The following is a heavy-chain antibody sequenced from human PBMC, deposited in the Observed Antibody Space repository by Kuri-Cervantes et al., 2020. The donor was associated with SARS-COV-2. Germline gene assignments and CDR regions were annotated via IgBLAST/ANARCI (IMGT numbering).Heavy chain of an antibody. Sequence: SQTLSLTCAVSGGSISSGGYSWSWIRQPPGKGLEWIGYIYHSGSTYYSPSLKSRVTISVDTSKNQFSLKLSSVTAADTAVYYCARGVPGYYDFWSGYSTRWFDPWGQGTLVTVSS. CDR1: GGSISSGGYS. CDR2: IYHSGST. CDR3: ARGVPGYYDFWSGYSTRWFDP. J-gene: IGHJ5*02. D-gene: IGHD3-3*01. V-gene: IGHV4-30-2*01.